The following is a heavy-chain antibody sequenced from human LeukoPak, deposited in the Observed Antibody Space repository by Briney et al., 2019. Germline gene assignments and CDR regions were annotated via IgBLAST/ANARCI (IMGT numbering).Heavy chain of an antibody. CDR1: GFIFSSRW. CDR3: ASLLGDKTIFDY. Sequence: PGGPLRLSCAASGFIFSSRWMSWVRQAPGKGLEWVANIKRDGSGEYYVDSVKGRFTISRDNAKNSLYLQMNSLRAEDTAVYYCASLLGDKTIFDYWGQGTLVTVSS. D-gene: IGHD1-26*01. J-gene: IGHJ4*02. CDR2: IKRDGSGE. V-gene: IGHV3-7*01.